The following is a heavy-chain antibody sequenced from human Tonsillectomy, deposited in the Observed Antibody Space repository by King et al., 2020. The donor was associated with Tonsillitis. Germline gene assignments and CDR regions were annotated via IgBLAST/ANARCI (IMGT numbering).Heavy chain of an antibody. CDR2: IYSSGST. CDR1: GGSISSYY. CDR3: ARGNYGSGIYPDDAFDI. J-gene: IGHJ3*02. D-gene: IGHD3-10*01. Sequence: QLQESGPGLVKPSETLSLTCTVSGGSISSYYWSWIRQPAGKGLEWIGRIYSSGSTNYNPSLKSRVTMSVDTSKNQFSLKLSSVTAADTAVYYCARGNYGSGIYPDDAFDIWGQGTMVTVSS. V-gene: IGHV4-4*07.